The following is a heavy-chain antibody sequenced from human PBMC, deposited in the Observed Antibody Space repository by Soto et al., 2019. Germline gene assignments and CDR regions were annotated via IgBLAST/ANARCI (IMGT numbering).Heavy chain of an antibody. CDR1: GYTLSGYS. D-gene: IGHD2-21*01. Sequence: QVVLEQSGGEVKKPGASVKVSCKASGYTLSGYSITWVRQAPGQGLEWMGRISGYNGNTNYARTLRGTLTLTTDTSTSTGYMELRSLTSDDTAVYYCARDVFCGGAPACPDMDVSGQGTTVTVSS. J-gene: IGHJ6*02. CDR3: ARDVFCGGAPACPDMDV. V-gene: IGHV1-18*04. CDR2: ISGYNGNT.